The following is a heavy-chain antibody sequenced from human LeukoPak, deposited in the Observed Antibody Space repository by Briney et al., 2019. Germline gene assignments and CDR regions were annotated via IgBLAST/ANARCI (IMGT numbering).Heavy chain of an antibody. CDR1: GFTFSNYV. V-gene: IGHV3-23*01. CDR2: ISSSGSRT. D-gene: IGHD3-16*02. J-gene: IGHJ4*02. Sequence: GGSLRLSCATPGFTFSNYVMRWVRQAPGKGLEFVSSISSSGSRTYYAESVKGRFAISRDNSKNTLYLQMNGLRAEDTAIYYCTRDYRGLLWGQGALVTVSS. CDR3: TRDYRGLL.